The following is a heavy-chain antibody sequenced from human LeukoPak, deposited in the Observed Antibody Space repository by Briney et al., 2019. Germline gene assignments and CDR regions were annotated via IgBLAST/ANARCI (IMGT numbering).Heavy chain of an antibody. V-gene: IGHV1-18*01. CDR3: ARDCGGSCLYYYYYMDV. Sequence: ASVKVSCKASGYTFTSYGISWVRQAPGQGLEWMGWISAYNGNTNYAQKLQGRVTMTTDTSTSTAYMELRSLRSDDTAVYYCARDCGGSCLYYYYYMDVWGKGTTVTISS. J-gene: IGHJ6*03. D-gene: IGHD2-15*01. CDR1: GYTFTSYG. CDR2: ISAYNGNT.